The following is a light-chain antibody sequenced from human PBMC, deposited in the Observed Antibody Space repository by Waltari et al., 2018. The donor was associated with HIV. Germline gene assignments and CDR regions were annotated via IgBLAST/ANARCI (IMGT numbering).Light chain of an antibody. J-gene: IGLJ3*02. CDR1: SYNLGRNY. Sequence: QSVLTQPPSASGNPGQRVPLSCSGSSYNLGRNYVYWYQQLPGTAPKIPSYRNSQRPSGVPDRFSGSKSGTSASLAISGLRSEDEADYYCAAWDDSLSAPWVFVGGTKLTVL. CDR3: AAWDDSLSAPWV. V-gene: IGLV1-47*01. CDR2: RNS.